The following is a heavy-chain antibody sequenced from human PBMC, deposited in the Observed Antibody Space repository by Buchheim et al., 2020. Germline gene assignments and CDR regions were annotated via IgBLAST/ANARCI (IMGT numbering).Heavy chain of an antibody. J-gene: IGHJ6*02. D-gene: IGHD4-11*01. V-gene: IGHV4-34*01. CDR1: GGSFSGYY. CDR3: ARDPFTTTVISYYGMDV. CDR2: INHSGST. Sequence: QVQLQQWGAGLLKPSETLSLTCAVYGGSFSGYYWSWIRQPPGKGLEWIGEINHSGSTNYNPSLKSRVTISVDKSKKQFSLKLSSVTAADTAVYYCARDPFTTTVISYYGMDVWGQGTT.